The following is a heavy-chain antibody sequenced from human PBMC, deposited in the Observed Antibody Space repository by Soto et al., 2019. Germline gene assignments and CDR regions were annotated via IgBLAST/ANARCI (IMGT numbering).Heavy chain of an antibody. CDR3: ARDRHNNFFDP. J-gene: IGHJ5*02. V-gene: IGHV4-31*01. D-gene: IGHD6-6*01. CDR1: GASMSSGGYY. Sequence: QVQLQESGPGLVKPSQTLSLTCTVSGASMSSGGYYWTWIRQSPGKGLEWIGYIYYSGSTYYNPSLESLVAISLDTSRSQFSLTLHSVTAADTAIYYCARDRHNNFFDPWGQGTLVTVSS. CDR2: IYYSGST.